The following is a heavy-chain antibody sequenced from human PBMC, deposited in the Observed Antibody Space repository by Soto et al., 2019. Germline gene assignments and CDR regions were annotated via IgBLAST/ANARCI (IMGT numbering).Heavy chain of an antibody. CDR2: KTYTGGP. CDR1: GGSVSSGSYH. CDR3: ARVGWGGDS. Sequence: QVQLQESGPGLVKPSETLSLTCSVSGGSVSSGSYHWSWIRQPPGKGLEWIGFKTYTGGPDYNPSPKRPGGISIDRAKKQFSPKLRPCTAGCAGVYFGARVGWGGDSLGYGTLVTVSS. D-gene: IGHD3-10*01. V-gene: IGHV4-61*01. J-gene: IGHJ5*01.